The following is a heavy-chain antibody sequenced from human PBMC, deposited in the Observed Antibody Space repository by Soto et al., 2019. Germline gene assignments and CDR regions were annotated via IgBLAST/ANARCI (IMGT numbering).Heavy chain of an antibody. CDR1: GGSIRSGGYY. V-gene: IGHV4-31*03. Sequence: QVQLQESGPGLVKPSQTLSLTCTVSGGSIRSGGYYWSWIRQPPGKGLEWIGYIYYSGSTYYNPSLKSRVTISMDTSKNHFSLNMSSVTAADTAVYYCARDRGGGVAMIRGNWFDPWGQGTPVTVSS. D-gene: IGHD3-10*01. J-gene: IGHJ5*02. CDR2: IYYSGST. CDR3: ARDRGGGVAMIRGNWFDP.